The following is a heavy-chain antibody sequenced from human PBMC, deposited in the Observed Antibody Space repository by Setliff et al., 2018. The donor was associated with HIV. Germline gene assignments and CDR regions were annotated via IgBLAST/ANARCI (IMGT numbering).Heavy chain of an antibody. CDR2: MYHSGST. V-gene: IGHV4-38-2*01. Sequence: SETLSLTCSVSGHSIRSGYYWGWIRQPPGKGLEWIGTMYHSGSTYYNPSLQGRVTMFFDTSEDHFSLRLSSVTAADTAVYYCTSRWGSYYDTNGHPFDYWGQGTLVTVSS. D-gene: IGHD3-22*01. CDR3: TSRWGSYYDTNGHPFDY. CDR1: GHSIRSGYY. J-gene: IGHJ4*02.